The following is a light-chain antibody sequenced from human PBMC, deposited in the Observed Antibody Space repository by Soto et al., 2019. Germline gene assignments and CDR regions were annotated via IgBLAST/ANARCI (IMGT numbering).Light chain of an antibody. V-gene: IGLV1-51*01. J-gene: IGLJ3*02. CDR3: GTWDTSLGGGV. Sequence: QSVLTQPPSVSAAPGQKVTISCSGTNSNIGNNYVSWYQQLPGAAPKLLIYDNDKRPSGTPDRFSCSKSGTSATLGITGLQNGDEAVYHCGTWDTSLGGGVFGGGTQLTVL. CDR2: DND. CDR1: NSNIGNNY.